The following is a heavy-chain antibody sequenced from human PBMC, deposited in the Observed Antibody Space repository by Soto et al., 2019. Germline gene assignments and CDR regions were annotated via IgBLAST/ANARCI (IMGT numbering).Heavy chain of an antibody. J-gene: IGHJ6*02. V-gene: IGHV4-59*01. Sequence: QVQLQESGPGLVKPSETLSLTCTVSGGSISGYYWSWIRQPPGKGLEWIGHIFYSGSTTYNPSLRGRVNVSLDTSKRQFSLKLRSVTAADTAVYYCARDRVQYPYYYGLEVWGQGTTVTVSS. CDR2: IFYSGST. D-gene: IGHD4-4*01. CDR1: GGSISGYY. CDR3: ARDRVQYPYYYGLEV.